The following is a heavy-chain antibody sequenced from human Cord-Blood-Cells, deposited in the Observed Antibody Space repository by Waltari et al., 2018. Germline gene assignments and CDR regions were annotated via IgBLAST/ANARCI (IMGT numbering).Heavy chain of an antibody. D-gene: IGHD5-18*01. CDR3: ARVAGSYGFYYYYGMDV. Sequence: QVQLQQWGAGLLKPSETLSLTCAVYGESFSGYYLSWIRQPPGKGLEWIGEINHSGSTNYNPSLKSRVTISVDTSKNQFSLKLSSVTAADTAVYYCARVAGSYGFYYYYGMDVWGQGTTVTVSS. V-gene: IGHV4-34*01. CDR1: GESFSGYY. J-gene: IGHJ6*02. CDR2: INHSGST.